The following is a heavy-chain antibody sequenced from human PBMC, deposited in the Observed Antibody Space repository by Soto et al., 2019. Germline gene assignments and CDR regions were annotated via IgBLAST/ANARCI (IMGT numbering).Heavy chain of an antibody. V-gene: IGHV4-30-2*01. CDR3: ARGMTTVTTIDY. CDR1: GGSISSGGYS. J-gene: IGHJ4*02. CDR2: IYHRWST. Sequence: QLQLQESGSGLVKPSQTLSLTCAVSGGSISSGGYSWSWIRQPPGKGLEWIGYIYHRWSTYYNPSLKSRVTISVDRSKNQFSLKLSSVTAADTAVYYCARGMTTVTTIDYWGQGTLVTVSS. D-gene: IGHD4-4*01.